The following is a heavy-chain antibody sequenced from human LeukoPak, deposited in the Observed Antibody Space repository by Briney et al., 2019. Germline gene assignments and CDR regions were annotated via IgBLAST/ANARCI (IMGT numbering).Heavy chain of an antibody. CDR1: GFTFSSYE. V-gene: IGHV3-48*03. Sequence: GGSLRLSCAASGFTFSSYEMNWVRQAPGKGLEWVSYISSSGSTIYYADSVKGRFTVSRDNSKNTLFLQMNGLRAEDTAVYYCANSQQVARAPFDSWGQGTLVTVSS. CDR2: ISSSGSTI. J-gene: IGHJ4*02. CDR3: ANSQQVARAPFDS. D-gene: IGHD5-12*01.